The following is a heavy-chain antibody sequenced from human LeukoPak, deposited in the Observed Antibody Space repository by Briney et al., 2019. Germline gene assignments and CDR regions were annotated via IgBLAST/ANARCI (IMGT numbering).Heavy chain of an antibody. CDR1: GYSISSGYY. J-gene: IGHJ3*01. V-gene: IGHV4-38-2*02. CDR2: IYHSGRT. CDR3: AREVNN. D-gene: IGHD1/OR15-1a*01. Sequence: SETLSLTCTVSGYSISSGYYWGWIRQPPGKGLEWIGIIYHSGRTDYNPSLKSRVTISEDTSKNQFSLKLSSVTAADTAVYYCAREVNNWGRGTMVTVSS.